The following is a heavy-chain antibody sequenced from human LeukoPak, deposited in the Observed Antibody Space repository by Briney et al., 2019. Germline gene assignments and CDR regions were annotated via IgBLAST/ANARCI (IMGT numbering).Heavy chain of an antibody. D-gene: IGHD6-13*01. CDR2: ISWDGGST. Sequence: GGSLRLSCAASGFTFSSYWMHWVRQAPGKGLEWVSLISWDGGSTYYADSVKGRFTISRDNSKNSLYLQMNSLRTEDTALYYCAKGAAAGTFDYWGQGTLVTVSS. CDR3: AKGAAAGTFDY. CDR1: GFTFSSYW. J-gene: IGHJ4*02. V-gene: IGHV3-43*01.